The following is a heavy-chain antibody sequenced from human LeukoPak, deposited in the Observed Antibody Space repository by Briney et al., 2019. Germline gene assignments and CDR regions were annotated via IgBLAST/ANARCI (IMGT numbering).Heavy chain of an antibody. J-gene: IGHJ4*02. CDR1: GLPFSSYE. CDR2: ITSSGNTI. D-gene: IGHD4-17*01. CDR3: ARLATMTTTGGPFDY. Sequence: GGSLRHSCAASGLPFSSYEMNWVPQAPGKGLERDSYITSSGNTIYYADSVKGRFTISRDNAKNSLYLQMNSLRAEDTADYYCARLATMTTTGGPFDYWGQGTLVTVSS. V-gene: IGHV3-48*03.